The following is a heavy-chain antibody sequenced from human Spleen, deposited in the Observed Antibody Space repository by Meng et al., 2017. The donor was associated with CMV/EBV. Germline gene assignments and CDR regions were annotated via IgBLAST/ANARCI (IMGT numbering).Heavy chain of an antibody. CDR2: IKQDGSEK. CDR3: AKVLAAAGTWWFDS. V-gene: IGHV3-7*03. CDR1: GFTFSSYW. D-gene: IGHD6-13*01. Sequence: GESLKISCAASGFTFSSYWMSWVRQAPGKGLEWVANIKQDGSEKYYVDSVKGRFTISRDNAKNSLYLEVNSLRDGDTAVYYCAKVLAAAGTWWFDSWGQGTLVTVSS. J-gene: IGHJ5*01.